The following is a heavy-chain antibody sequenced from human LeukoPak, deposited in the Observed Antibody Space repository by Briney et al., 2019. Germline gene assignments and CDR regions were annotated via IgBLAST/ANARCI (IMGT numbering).Heavy chain of an antibody. Sequence: GGSPRLSCAASGFTFSSYEMNWVRQAPGKGLEWVSYISSSGSTIYYADSVKGRFTISRDNAKNSLYLQMNSLRAEDTAVYYCARAGAVTGYYSPYTIPQIGFDYWGQGTLVTVSS. J-gene: IGHJ4*02. CDR3: ARAGAVTGYYSPYTIPQIGFDY. D-gene: IGHD3-9*01. CDR1: GFTFSSYE. V-gene: IGHV3-48*03. CDR2: ISSSGSTI.